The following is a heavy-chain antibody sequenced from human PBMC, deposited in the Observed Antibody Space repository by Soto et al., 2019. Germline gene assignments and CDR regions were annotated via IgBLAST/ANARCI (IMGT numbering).Heavy chain of an antibody. CDR3: AKGSSGWYERFDY. V-gene: IGHV3-23*01. CDR2: ISGSGGST. J-gene: IGHJ4*02. D-gene: IGHD6-19*01. CDR1: GFTFSSYV. Sequence: EVQLLESGGGLVQRGGSLRLSCAASGFTFSSYVMSWVRQAPGKGLEWVSAISGSGGSTYYADSVKGRFTISRDNSKNTLYLQMNSLRAEDTAVYYCAKGSSGWYERFDYWAQGTLVTVSS.